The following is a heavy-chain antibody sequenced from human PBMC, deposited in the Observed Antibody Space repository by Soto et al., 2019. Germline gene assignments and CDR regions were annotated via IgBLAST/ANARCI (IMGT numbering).Heavy chain of an antibody. J-gene: IGHJ6*02. V-gene: IGHV4-4*02. Sequence: SETLSLTCAVSGGSISSSNWWSWVRQPPGKGLEWIGEIYHSGSTDYNPSLKSRVTISVDKSKNQFSLKVSSVTAADTAVYYCARGKGVRAEYYYYYGMDVWGQGTTVTVSS. CDR1: GGSISSSNW. CDR2: IYHSGST. D-gene: IGHD3-10*01. CDR3: ARGKGVRAEYYYYYGMDV.